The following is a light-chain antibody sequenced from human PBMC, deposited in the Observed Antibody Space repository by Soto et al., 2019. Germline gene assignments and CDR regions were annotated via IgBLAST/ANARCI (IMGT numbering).Light chain of an antibody. CDR2: DVI. Sequence: QSVLTQPASVSGSPGQSITISCTGTTSDVGGYNYVSWYQQHPGRAPKLMIYDVIHPPSGVSYRFSGSKSGNTASLTISGLQAEDEADYYCTSYTSSSTYVFGTGTKVTVL. CDR1: TSDVGGYNY. CDR3: TSYTSSSTYV. J-gene: IGLJ1*01. V-gene: IGLV2-14*01.